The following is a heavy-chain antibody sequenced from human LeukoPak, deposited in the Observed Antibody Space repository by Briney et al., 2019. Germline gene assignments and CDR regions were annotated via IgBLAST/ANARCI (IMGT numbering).Heavy chain of an antibody. CDR2: IYYSGST. D-gene: IGHD4-17*01. Sequence: SETLSLTCGVSGGSMSGSSYYWGWIRQPPGKGLEWIGSIYYSGSTYYNPSLKSRVTISVDSSKNQCSLKLSSVTAADTAVYYCARHGTVTHRFDYWGQGTLVTVSS. CDR3: ARHGTVTHRFDY. J-gene: IGHJ4*02. CDR1: GGSMSGSSYY. V-gene: IGHV4-39*01.